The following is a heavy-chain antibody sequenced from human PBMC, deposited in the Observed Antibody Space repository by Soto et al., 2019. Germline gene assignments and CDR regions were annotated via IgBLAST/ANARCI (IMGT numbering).Heavy chain of an antibody. D-gene: IGHD6-13*01. V-gene: IGHV3-23*01. CDR2: ISGSGGST. Sequence: PGGSLRLSCAASGFTFSSYAMSWVRQAPGKGLEWVSAISGSGGSTYYADSVKGRFTISRDNSKNTLYLQMNSLRAEDTAVYYCASSIAAAGLYNWFDPWGQGTLVTSPQ. CDR1: GFTFSSYA. J-gene: IGHJ5*02. CDR3: ASSIAAAGLYNWFDP.